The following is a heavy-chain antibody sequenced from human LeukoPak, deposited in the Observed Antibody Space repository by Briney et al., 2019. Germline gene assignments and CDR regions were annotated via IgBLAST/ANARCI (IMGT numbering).Heavy chain of an antibody. V-gene: IGHV3-74*01. CDR2: IKTDGSST. D-gene: IGHD5-12*01. Sequence: PGGSLRLSCAASGFDFGMSWMQWVRQAPGKGLVWVSRIKTDGSSTSYADSVKGRFTVSRDNAKNMLFLQMNSLKAEDTAVYYCAREVAGGNDYWGQGTLVTVS. CDR3: AREVAGGNDY. CDR1: GFDFGMSW. J-gene: IGHJ4*02.